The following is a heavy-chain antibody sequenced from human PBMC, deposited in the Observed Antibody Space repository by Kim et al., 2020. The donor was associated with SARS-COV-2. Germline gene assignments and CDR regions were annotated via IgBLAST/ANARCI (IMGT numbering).Heavy chain of an antibody. V-gene: IGHV3-23*01. J-gene: IGHJ2*01. CDR3: AKAYGGYWYFDL. D-gene: IGHD3-10*01. Sequence: YYADSVKGRFTISRDNSKKTLSLQMNSLTAEDTAVYYCAKAYGGYWYFDLWGRGTLVTVSS.